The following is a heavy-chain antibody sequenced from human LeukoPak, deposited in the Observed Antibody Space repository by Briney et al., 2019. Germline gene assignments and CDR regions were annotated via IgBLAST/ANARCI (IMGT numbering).Heavy chain of an antibody. CDR3: ARDPCSSTSCYPIHSYMIDY. J-gene: IGHJ4*02. CDR1: GFTFSSYA. V-gene: IGHV3-30-3*01. D-gene: IGHD2-2*01. CDR2: ISYDGSNK. Sequence: GGSLRLSCAASGFTFSSYAMHWVRQAPGKGLEWVAVISYDGSNKYYADSVKGRFTISRDNSKNTLYLQMNSLRAEDTAVYYCARDPCSSTSCYPIHSYMIDYWDQGTLVTVSS.